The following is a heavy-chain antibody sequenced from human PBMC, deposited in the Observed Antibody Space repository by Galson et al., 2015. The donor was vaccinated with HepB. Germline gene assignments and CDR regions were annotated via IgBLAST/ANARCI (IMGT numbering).Heavy chain of an antibody. CDR1: GYTFTSYD. V-gene: IGHV1-8*01. J-gene: IGHJ6*02. D-gene: IGHD3-3*01. Sequence: SVKVSCKASGYTFTSYDINWVRQATGQGLEWMGWMNPNSGNTGYAQKFQGRVTMTRNTSISTAYMELSSLRSEDTAVYYCARGLRRFLEWSYYYYYGMDVWGQGTTVTVSS. CDR2: MNPNSGNT. CDR3: ARGLRRFLEWSYYYYYGMDV.